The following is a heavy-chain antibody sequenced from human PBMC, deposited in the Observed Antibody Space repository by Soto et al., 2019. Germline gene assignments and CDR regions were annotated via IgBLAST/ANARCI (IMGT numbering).Heavy chain of an antibody. J-gene: IGHJ4*02. CDR1: GFTFSDYY. V-gene: IGHV3-11*01. CDR2: ISSSASTI. D-gene: IGHD5-12*01. Sequence: QVQLVEAGGGLVKPGGSLRLSCAASGFTFSDYYMSWIRQAAGKGLEWVSYISSSASTIYYPDSVNGRFTISRENAKNSLYLQMNSLRAEDTAVYYCARDPVEMATTDYWGQGTLVTVSS. CDR3: ARDPVEMATTDY.